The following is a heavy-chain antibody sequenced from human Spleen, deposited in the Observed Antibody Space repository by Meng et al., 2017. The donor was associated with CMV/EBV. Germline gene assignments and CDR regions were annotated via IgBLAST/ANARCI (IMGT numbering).Heavy chain of an antibody. CDR1: GFTFSSYW. CDR3: ARDRFLEWLFGY. Sequence: GESLKISCAASGFTFSSYWMSWVRQAPGKGLEWVANIKQDGSEKYYVDSVKGRFTISRDNAKNSLYLQMNSLRAEDTAAYYCARDRFLEWLFGYWGQGTLVTVSS. V-gene: IGHV3-7*01. D-gene: IGHD3-3*01. J-gene: IGHJ4*02. CDR2: IKQDGSEK.